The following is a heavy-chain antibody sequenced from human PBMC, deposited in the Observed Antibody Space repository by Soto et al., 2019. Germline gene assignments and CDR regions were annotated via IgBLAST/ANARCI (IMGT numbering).Heavy chain of an antibody. CDR1: GFTFSSYA. CDR3: ARDFGVWFGELLSFSRYYGMDV. D-gene: IGHD3-10*01. V-gene: IGHV3-30-3*01. J-gene: IGHJ6*02. Sequence: QVQLVESGGGVVQPGRSLRLSCAASGFTFSSYAMHWVRQAAGKGLEWVAVISYNGSNKYYADAVRGRFTISRDNSKNTLYLQMNSLRAEDTAVYYCARDFGVWFGELLSFSRYYGMDVWGQGTTVTVSS. CDR2: ISYNGSNK.